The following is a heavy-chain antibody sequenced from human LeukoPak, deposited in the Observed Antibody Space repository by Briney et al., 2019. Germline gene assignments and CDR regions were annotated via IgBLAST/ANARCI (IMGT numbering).Heavy chain of an antibody. CDR1: GGSISSYY. D-gene: IGHD5-12*01. CDR3: ARRGYSGYDWDS. Sequence: PSETLSPTCTVSGGSISSYYWSWIRQPPGKGLEWIGNIYYSGTTNYNPSLKSRVTISVDTSKNQFSLKLSSMSAADTAVYYCARRGYSGYDWDSWGQGTLVTVSS. J-gene: IGHJ5*01. CDR2: IYYSGTT. V-gene: IGHV4-59*08.